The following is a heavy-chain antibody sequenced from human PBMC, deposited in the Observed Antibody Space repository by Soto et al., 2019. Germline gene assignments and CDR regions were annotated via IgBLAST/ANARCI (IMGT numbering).Heavy chain of an antibody. V-gene: IGHV1-46*01. J-gene: IGHJ5*02. CDR3: ARSWLGELYRFDP. Sequence: ASVKVSCKASGYTFTSYYMHWVRQAPGQGLEWMGIINPSGGSTSYAQKFQGRVTMTRDTSTSTVYMELSSLRSEDTAVYYGARSWLGELYRFDPWAQGTLVTLSS. CDR2: INPSGGST. CDR1: GYTFTSYY. D-gene: IGHD3-10*01.